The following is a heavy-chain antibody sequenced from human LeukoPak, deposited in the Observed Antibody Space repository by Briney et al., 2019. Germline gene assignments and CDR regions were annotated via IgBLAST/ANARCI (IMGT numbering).Heavy chain of an antibody. D-gene: IGHD2/OR15-2a*01. CDR1: GFTFSIYA. CDR2: ISASGGST. J-gene: IGHJ5*02. Sequence: GGSLRLSCAASGFTFSIYAMTWVRQAPGKGLEWVSVISASGGSTYYTDSVKGRVTISRDNSKNTLYLQMNSLRAEDTAVYYCAKVGLSIRGWFGPWGQGTLVTVSS. CDR3: AKVGLSIRGWFGP. V-gene: IGHV3-23*01.